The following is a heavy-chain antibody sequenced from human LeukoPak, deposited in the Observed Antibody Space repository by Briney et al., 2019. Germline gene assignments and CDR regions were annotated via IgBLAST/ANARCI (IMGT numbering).Heavy chain of an antibody. CDR3: ARRGPNYYDSSGPDY. Sequence: SETLSLTCTVSGGSITSNTYYWGWIRQPPGKGLEWIGSIYYSGSTYYNPSLKSRVTIAVDTSKNQFSLKLSSGTAADTAVSYCARRGPNYYDSSGPDYWGQGTLVTVSS. D-gene: IGHD3-22*01. V-gene: IGHV4-39*01. CDR1: GGSITSNTYY. J-gene: IGHJ4*02. CDR2: IYYSGST.